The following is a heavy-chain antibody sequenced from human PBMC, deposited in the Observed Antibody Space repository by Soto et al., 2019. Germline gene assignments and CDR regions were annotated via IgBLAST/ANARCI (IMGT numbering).Heavy chain of an antibody. J-gene: IGHJ4*02. D-gene: IGHD1-1*01. CDR1: GFSCSSSW. V-gene: IGHV3-7*01. CDR2: IKPDGSEE. CDR3: ARIPRTDIAY. Sequence: GSLRLSCSASGFSCSSSWMNGVRQAPGKGLEWVAHIKPDGSEEYYMDSVKGRFTISRDNAKNSLYLQMNSLRAEDTAVYYCARIPRTDIAYWGQGTLVTVSS.